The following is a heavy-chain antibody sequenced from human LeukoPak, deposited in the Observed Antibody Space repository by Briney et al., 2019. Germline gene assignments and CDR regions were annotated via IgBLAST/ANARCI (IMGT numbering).Heavy chain of an antibody. J-gene: IGHJ6*03. CDR3: AKMEGQRLYDYCMDV. CDR1: GFTFSSYA. V-gene: IGHV3-23*01. Sequence: GGSLRLSCEASGFTFSSYAMSWVRQAPGKGLEWVSAMSGRGYYTYYVESVKGRFTISRDNSKNTLYLHMNSLRADDTAVYYCAKMEGQRLYDYCMDVWGRGTTVTVSS. D-gene: IGHD3-3*01. CDR2: MSGRGYYT.